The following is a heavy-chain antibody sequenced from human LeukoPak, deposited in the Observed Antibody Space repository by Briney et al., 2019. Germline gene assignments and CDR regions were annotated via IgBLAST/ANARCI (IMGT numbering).Heavy chain of an antibody. V-gene: IGHV3-7*03. Sequence: GGSLRLSCAASEFTFGSYWMTWVRQAPGKGLEWVANINRDGSKNHFVDSVKGRFTISRDNAKNFLYLQMNSLRAEDTAVYFCASDSSPYRGDDCYFDAFDLWGQGTMVTVSS. CDR3: ASDSSPYRGDDCYFDAFDL. J-gene: IGHJ3*01. CDR1: EFTFGSYW. D-gene: IGHD2-21*02. CDR2: INRDGSKN.